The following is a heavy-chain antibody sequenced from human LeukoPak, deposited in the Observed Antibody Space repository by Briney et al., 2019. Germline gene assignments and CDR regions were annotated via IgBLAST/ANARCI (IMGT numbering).Heavy chain of an antibody. D-gene: IGHD3-10*01. V-gene: IGHV4-38-2*02. J-gene: IGHJ4*02. CDR2: IYHSGST. CDR3: ARLEGSSYFDY. CDR1: GYSISSGYY. Sequence: SETLSPTCTVSGYSISSGYYWGWIRQPPGKGLEWIGSIYHSGSTYYNPSLKSRVTISVDTSKNQFSLKLSSVTAADTAVYYCARLEGSSYFDYWGQGTLVTVSS.